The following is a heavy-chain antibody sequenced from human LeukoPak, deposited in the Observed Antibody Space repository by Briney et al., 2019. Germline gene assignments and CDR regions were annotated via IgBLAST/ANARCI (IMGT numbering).Heavy chain of an antibody. J-gene: IGHJ4*02. CDR2: ISSSGGTI. CDR1: GFTVSSNY. Sequence: TGGSLRLSCAASGFTVSSNYMSWIRQAPGKGLEWVSYISSSGGTIYYADSVKGRFTISRDNAKNSLYLQMNSLRAEDTAVYYCARAYCSSTSCYTPSTYFDYWGQGTLVTVSS. CDR3: ARAYCSSTSCYTPSTYFDY. D-gene: IGHD2-2*02. V-gene: IGHV3-11*04.